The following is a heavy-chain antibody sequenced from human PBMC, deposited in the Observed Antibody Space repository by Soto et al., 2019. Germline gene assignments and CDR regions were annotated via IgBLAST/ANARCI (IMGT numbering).Heavy chain of an antibody. CDR2: IYYSGSP. CDR3: VRLVVIPNVWPLTDS. Sequence: QLQLQESGPGLVKPSETLSLTCTVSGGSISSDNDYWGWLRQPPGRGLEWNGKIYYSGSPYYNPSLKSRVTISVDTSKNQFALKLSSVTAADTAVYYCVRLVVIPNVWPLTDSRGQGTLVTVSS. J-gene: IGHJ4*02. CDR1: GGSISSDNDY. D-gene: IGHD2-21*01. V-gene: IGHV4-39*01.